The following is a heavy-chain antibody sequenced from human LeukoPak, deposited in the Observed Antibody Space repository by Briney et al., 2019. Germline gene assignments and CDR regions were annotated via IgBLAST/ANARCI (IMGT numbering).Heavy chain of an antibody. Sequence: PSETLSLTCAVYGGSFSGYYWSWIRQPPGKGLEWIGEINHSGSTNYNPSLKSRVTISVDTSKNQFSLKLSSVTAADTAVYYCAKERVGAFDIWGQGTMVTVPS. D-gene: IGHD1-1*01. CDR2: INHSGST. CDR3: AKERVGAFDI. V-gene: IGHV4-34*01. J-gene: IGHJ3*02. CDR1: GGSFSGYY.